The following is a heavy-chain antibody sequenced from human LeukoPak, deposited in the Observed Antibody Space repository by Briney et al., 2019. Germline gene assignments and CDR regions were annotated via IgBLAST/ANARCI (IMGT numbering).Heavy chain of an antibody. CDR3: ARGYQLPLNFDY. J-gene: IGHJ4*02. CDR1: GFTVSSNY. V-gene: IGHV3-53*01. D-gene: IGHD2-2*01. Sequence: QPGGSLRLSCAASGFTVSSNYMSWVRQAPGKGLEWVSVIYSGGSTYYADSVKGRFTISRDNAKNTLYLQMNSMRAEDTAVYYCARGYQLPLNFDYWGEGTLVTLSS. CDR2: IYSGGST.